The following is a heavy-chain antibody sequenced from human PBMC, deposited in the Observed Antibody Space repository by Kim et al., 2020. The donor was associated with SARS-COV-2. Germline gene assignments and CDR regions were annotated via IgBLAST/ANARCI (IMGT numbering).Heavy chain of an antibody. Sequence: GGSLRLSCAASGFTFSSYDMHWVRQATGKGLEWVSAIGTAGDTYYPGSVKGRFTISRENAKNSLYLQMNSLRAGDTAVYYCARSYHYDSSGYLDYWGQGTLVTVSS. D-gene: IGHD3-22*01. CDR2: IGTAGDT. CDR1: GFTFSSYD. CDR3: ARSYHYDSSGYLDY. V-gene: IGHV3-13*04. J-gene: IGHJ4*02.